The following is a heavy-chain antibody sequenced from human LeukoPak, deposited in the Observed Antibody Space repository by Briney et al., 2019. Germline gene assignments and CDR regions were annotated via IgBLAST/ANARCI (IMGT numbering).Heavy chain of an antibody. CDR2: INHSGST. Sequence: PSETLSLTCAVYGGSFSGYYWSWIRQPPGKGLEWIGEINHSGSTNYNPSLKSRVTISVDTSKNQFSLKLSSVTAADTAVYYCASNERTTTYNWFDPWGQGTLVTVSS. J-gene: IGHJ5*02. D-gene: IGHD1/OR15-1a*01. V-gene: IGHV4-34*01. CDR3: ASNERTTTYNWFDP. CDR1: GGSFSGYY.